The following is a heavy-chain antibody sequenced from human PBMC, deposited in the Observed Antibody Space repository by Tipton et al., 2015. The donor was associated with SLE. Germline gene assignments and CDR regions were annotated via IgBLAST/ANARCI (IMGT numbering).Heavy chain of an antibody. CDR2: INPYTGNT. V-gene: IGHV1-18*01. J-gene: IGHJ3*02. D-gene: IGHD1-1*01. Sequence: QVQLVQSGAEIKKPGASVKVSCKASGYTFTSYAISWVRQAPGQGLEWMGWINPYTGNTDYAQKVQGRVTMTTDTSRSTAYLDLRSLRPDDTAAYYCAERYDTFEIWGQGTMVSVSS. CDR1: GYTFTSYA. CDR3: AERYDTFEI.